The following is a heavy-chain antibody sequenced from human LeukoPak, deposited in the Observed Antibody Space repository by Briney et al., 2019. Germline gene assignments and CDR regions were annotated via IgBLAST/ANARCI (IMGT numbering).Heavy chain of an antibody. CDR2: ISSSSSTI. V-gene: IGHV3-48*01. Sequence: GSLRLSCAASGFTFSSYSMNWVRQAPGKGLEWVSYISSSSSTIYYADSVKGRFTISRDNAKNSLYLQMNSLRAEDTAVYYCASNDAFDIWGQGTMVTVSS. CDR3: ASNDAFDI. CDR1: GFTFSSYS. J-gene: IGHJ3*02.